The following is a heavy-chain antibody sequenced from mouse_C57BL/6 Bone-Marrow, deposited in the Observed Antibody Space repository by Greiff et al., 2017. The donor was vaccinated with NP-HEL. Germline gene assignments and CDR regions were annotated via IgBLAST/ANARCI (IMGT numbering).Heavy chain of an antibody. CDR3: TRGDNHLGCAY. CDR1: GYTFTDYE. J-gene: IGHJ3*01. V-gene: IGHV1-15*01. D-gene: IGHD1-3*01. Sequence: QVQLQQSGAELVRPGASVTLSCKASGYTFTDYEMHWVKQTPVHGLEWIGAIDPETGGTAYNQKFKGKAILTADKSSSTAYMELRSRTSEDSAVYYCTRGDNHLGCAYWGQGTLVTVSA. CDR2: IDPETGGT.